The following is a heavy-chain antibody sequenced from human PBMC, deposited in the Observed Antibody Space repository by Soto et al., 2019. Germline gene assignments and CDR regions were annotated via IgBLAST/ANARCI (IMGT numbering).Heavy chain of an antibody. Sequence: SETLSLTCAVSGVSIHNSHSFWGWIRQPPGKGLEFIANVYYSGGAHYNPSFKSRVTISVDTATNQVSLRMSSVTAADTAVYYCARLRIATNNYKWFDPWGQGTLVTVSS. CDR1: GVSIHNSHSF. V-gene: IGHV4-39*01. J-gene: IGHJ5*02. D-gene: IGHD2-21*01. CDR2: VYYSGGA. CDR3: ARLRIATNNYKWFDP.